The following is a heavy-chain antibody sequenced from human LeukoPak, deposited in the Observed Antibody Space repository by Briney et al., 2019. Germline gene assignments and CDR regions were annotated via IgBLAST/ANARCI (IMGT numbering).Heavy chain of an antibody. CDR2: ISYDGSNK. D-gene: IGHD6-6*01. CDR1: GGSFSGYY. CDR3: ARDRVKRGLGYFDY. J-gene: IGHJ4*02. Sequence: LSLTCAVYGGSFSGYYWSWIRQPPGKGLEWVAVISYDGSNKYYADSVKGRFTISRDNSKNTLYLQMNSLRAEDTAVYYCARDRVKRGLGYFDYWGQGTLVTVSS. V-gene: IGHV3-30-3*01.